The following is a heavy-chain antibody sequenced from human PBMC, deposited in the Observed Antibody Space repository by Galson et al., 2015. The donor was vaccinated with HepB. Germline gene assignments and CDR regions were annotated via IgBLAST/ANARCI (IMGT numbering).Heavy chain of an antibody. J-gene: IGHJ4*02. Sequence: SLRLSCAASGFTFNNYAMTWVRQAPGKGLEWVSTVSNSGGSTYYADSVKGRFTISRDNSRNKVYLQMDNLRVEDTAMYYCAKDYGIWEPYFFDYWGRGTLVTVSS. CDR1: GFTFNNYA. CDR2: VSNSGGST. D-gene: IGHD1-26*01. V-gene: IGHV3-23*01. CDR3: AKDYGIWEPYFFDY.